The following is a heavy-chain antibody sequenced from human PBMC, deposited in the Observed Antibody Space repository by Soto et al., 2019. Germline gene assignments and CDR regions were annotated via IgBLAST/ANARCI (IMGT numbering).Heavy chain of an antibody. CDR2: INWNGGST. CDR1: GFTFDDYG. D-gene: IGHD3-22*01. Sequence: GGSLRLSCAASGFTFDDYGMIWVRQAPGKGLEWVSGINWNGGSTGYADSVKGQFTISRDNAKNSLYLQMNSLRAEDTALYYCARYYYDSSEDYYYYGMDVWGQRTKVTVSS. J-gene: IGHJ6*02. V-gene: IGHV3-20*04. CDR3: ARYYYDSSEDYYYYGMDV.